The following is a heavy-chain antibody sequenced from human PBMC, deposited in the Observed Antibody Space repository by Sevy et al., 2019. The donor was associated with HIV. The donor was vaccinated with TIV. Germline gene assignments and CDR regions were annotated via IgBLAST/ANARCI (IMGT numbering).Heavy chain of an antibody. CDR1: GFILSRYG. D-gene: IGHD2-2*01. J-gene: IGHJ4*02. Sequence: GGSLRLSCTASGFILSRYGMHWVRQAPGKGLEWVAGIWYDGSNKYYADSVKGRFTISRDNSKNMLTLQMNSLRAEDMAVYYCSRESSSDWYLDYWGQGTLVTVSS. CDR3: SRESSSDWYLDY. V-gene: IGHV3-33*01. CDR2: IWYDGSNK.